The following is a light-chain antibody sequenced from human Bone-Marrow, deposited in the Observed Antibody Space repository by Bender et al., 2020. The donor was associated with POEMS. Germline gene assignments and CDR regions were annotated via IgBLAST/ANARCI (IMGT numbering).Light chain of an antibody. CDR2: DVT. CDR1: SSDVGGYNY. J-gene: IGLJ2*01. V-gene: IGLV2-14*01. Sequence: QSALTQPASVSGSPGQSITVSCTGTSSDVGGYNYVSWYQQHPGKAPKLMLYDVTYRPSGVSDRFSGSKSGNTASLTISGLQAEDEADYYCSAYTTTSTHVVFGGGTKLTVL. CDR3: SAYTTTSTHVV.